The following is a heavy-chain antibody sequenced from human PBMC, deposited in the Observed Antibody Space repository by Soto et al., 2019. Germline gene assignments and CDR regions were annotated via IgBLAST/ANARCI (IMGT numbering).Heavy chain of an antibody. Sequence: SETLSLTCTVSGGSISSYYWSWIRQPAGKGLEWIGRIYTSGSTNYNPSLKSRVTMSVDTSKNQFSLKLSSVTAADTAVYYCARDRIAAPSGLAAAVTGWFDPWGQGTLVTVPS. CDR1: GGSISSYY. CDR3: ARDRIAAPSGLAAAVTGWFDP. V-gene: IGHV4-4*07. D-gene: IGHD6-13*01. J-gene: IGHJ5*02. CDR2: IYTSGST.